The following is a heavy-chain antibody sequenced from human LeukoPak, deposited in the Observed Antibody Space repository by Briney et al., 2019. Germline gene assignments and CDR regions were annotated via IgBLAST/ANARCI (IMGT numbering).Heavy chain of an antibody. CDR2: IWYDGSNK. CDR1: GFTSSSYG. CDR3: ARVGYCSSTSCPFDY. V-gene: IGHV3-33*01. J-gene: IGHJ4*02. D-gene: IGHD2-2*03. Sequence: GRSLRLSCAASGFTSSSYGMHWVRQAPGKGLEWVAVIWYDGSNKYYADSVKGRFTISRDNSKNTLYLQMNSLRAEDTAVYYCARVGYCSSTSCPFDYWGQGTLVTVSS.